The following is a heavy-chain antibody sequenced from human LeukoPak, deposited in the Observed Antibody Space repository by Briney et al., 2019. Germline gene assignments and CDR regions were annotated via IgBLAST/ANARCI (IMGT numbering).Heavy chain of an antibody. J-gene: IGHJ3*02. Sequence: PGGSLRLSCAASGYTFSDFSVNWVRHVPGKGLEWVSSISSSSTYIYYANSVKGRFTISRDNAKNSLFLQMNSLRAEDTAVYYXXSGXXXXXLWKTYXLDAFXIWGQGXMVXVSS. D-gene: IGHD3-16*02. V-gene: IGHV3-21*01. CDR3: XSGXXXXXLWKTYXLDAFXI. CDR2: ISSSSTYI. CDR1: GYTFSDFS.